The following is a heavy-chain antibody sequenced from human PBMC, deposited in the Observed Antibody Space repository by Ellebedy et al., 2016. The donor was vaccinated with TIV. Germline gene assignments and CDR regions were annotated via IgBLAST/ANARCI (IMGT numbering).Heavy chain of an antibody. CDR3: ARGLYSSSWGVSRRYYYYGMDV. V-gene: IGHV3-30-3*01. D-gene: IGHD6-13*01. J-gene: IGHJ6*02. CDR2: ISYDGSNK. Sequence: GGSLRLSCAASGFTFSSYALHWVRQAPGKGLEWGAVISYDGSNKYYADSVKGRITIYRDNSKNTLCLQMNSLRAEDKALYYCARGLYSSSWGVSRRYYYYGMDVWGQGTTVTVSS. CDR1: GFTFSSYA.